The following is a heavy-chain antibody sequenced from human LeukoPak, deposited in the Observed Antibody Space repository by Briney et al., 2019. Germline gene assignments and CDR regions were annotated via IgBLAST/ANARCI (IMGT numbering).Heavy chain of an antibody. D-gene: IGHD6-13*01. CDR2: INHSGST. J-gene: IGHJ4*02. CDR1: GGSFSGYY. CDR3: ARLKVRSSWLRNSVRRSPGKFDY. V-gene: IGHV4-34*01. Sequence: SETLSLTCAVCGGSFSGYYWSWIRQPPGKGLEWIGEINHSGSTNYNPSLKSRVTISVDTSKNQFSLKLSSVTAADTAVYYCARLKVRSSWLRNSVRRSPGKFDYWGQGTLVTVSS.